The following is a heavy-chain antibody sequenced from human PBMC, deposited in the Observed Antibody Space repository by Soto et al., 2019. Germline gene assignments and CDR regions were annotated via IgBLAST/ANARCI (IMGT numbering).Heavy chain of an antibody. CDR1: GFTFSSYS. V-gene: IGHV3-48*04. Sequence: GSLRLSCAASGFTFSSYSMNWVRQAPGKGLEWVSYISSSSSTIYYADSVKGRFTISRDNAKNSLYLQMNSLRAEDTAVYYCARDGSGITMVRGVIFFDYWGQGTLVTVSS. CDR3: ARDGSGITMVRGVIFFDY. D-gene: IGHD3-10*01. CDR2: ISSSSSTI. J-gene: IGHJ4*02.